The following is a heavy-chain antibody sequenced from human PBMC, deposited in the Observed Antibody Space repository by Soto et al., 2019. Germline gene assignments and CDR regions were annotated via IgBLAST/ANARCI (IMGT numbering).Heavy chain of an antibody. CDR3: AKDGARSSGSYYDYYYGMDV. V-gene: IGHV3-23*01. CDR1: GFTFSSYA. CDR2: ISGSGGST. Sequence: EVQLLESGGGLVQPGGSLRLSCAASGFTFSSYAMSWVCQAPGKGLEWVSAISGSGGSTYYADSVKGRFTISRDNSKNTLYLQMNSLRAEDTAVYYCAKDGARSSGSYYDYYYGMDVWGQGTTVTVSS. J-gene: IGHJ6*02. D-gene: IGHD1-26*01.